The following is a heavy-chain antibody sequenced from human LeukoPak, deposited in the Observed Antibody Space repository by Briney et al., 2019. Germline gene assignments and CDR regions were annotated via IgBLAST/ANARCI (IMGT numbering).Heavy chain of an antibody. Sequence: GGPLRLSCVASGYTFSNYWMSWVRQAPGKGLEWVAHINQDGSEKYYMDSVKGRFTISRDNAKNSLYLQMNSLRAEDTAVFYCAREPDYYSMYYYYMDVWGKGTTVTVSS. J-gene: IGHJ6*03. D-gene: IGHD3-22*01. CDR2: INQDGSEK. V-gene: IGHV3-7*01. CDR3: AREPDYYSMYYYYMDV. CDR1: GYTFSNYW.